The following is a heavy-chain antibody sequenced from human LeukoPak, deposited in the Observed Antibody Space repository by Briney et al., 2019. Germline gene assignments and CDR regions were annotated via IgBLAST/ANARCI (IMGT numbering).Heavy chain of an antibody. V-gene: IGHV5-51*01. Sequence: GESLKISCKGSGYSFTSYWIGWVRQMPGKGLECMGIIYPDYSDTTYSPSFQGQVTISADKSFSTAYLQWSSLKASDTAIYYCARLGGDTYYFGSASYPNWYFDLWGRGTLVTVSS. J-gene: IGHJ2*01. CDR3: ARLGGDTYYFGSASYPNWYFDL. CDR2: IYPDYSDT. CDR1: GYSFTSYW. D-gene: IGHD3-10*01.